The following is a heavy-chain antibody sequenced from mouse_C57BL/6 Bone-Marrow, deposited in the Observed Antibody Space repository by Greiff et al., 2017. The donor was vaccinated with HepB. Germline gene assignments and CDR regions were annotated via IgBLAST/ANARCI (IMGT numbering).Heavy chain of an antibody. D-gene: IGHD3-2*02. Sequence: VQLQQSGPELVKPGASVKISCKASGYTFTDYYMNWVKQSHGKSLEWIGDINPNNGGTSYNQKFKGKATLTVDKSSSTAYMELRSLTSEDSAVYYCARFGNSSGYRYAMDYWGQGTSVTVSS. J-gene: IGHJ4*01. CDR2: INPNNGGT. CDR3: ARFGNSSGYRYAMDY. V-gene: IGHV1-26*01. CDR1: GYTFTDYY.